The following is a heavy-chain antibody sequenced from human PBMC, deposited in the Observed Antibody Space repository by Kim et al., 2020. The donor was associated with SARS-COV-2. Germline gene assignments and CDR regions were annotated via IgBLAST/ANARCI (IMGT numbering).Heavy chain of an antibody. Sequence: GGSLRLSCAASGFTFSSYAMHWVRQAPGKGLEWVAVISYDGSNKYYADSVKGRFTISRDNSKNTLYLQMNSLRAEDTAVYYCARDGQYSSSGHYYYYGMDVWGQGTTVTVSS. CDR3: ARDGQYSSSGHYYYYGMDV. CDR2: ISYDGSNK. V-gene: IGHV3-30*04. D-gene: IGHD6-6*01. J-gene: IGHJ6*02. CDR1: GFTFSSYA.